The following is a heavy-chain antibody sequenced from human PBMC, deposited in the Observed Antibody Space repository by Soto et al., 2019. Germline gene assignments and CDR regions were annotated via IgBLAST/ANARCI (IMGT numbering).Heavy chain of an antibody. V-gene: IGHV3-23*01. J-gene: IGHJ6*02. Sequence: GGSLRLSCAASGFTFSSYAMNWVRQAPGKGLEWVSAISARGGNTYYADSVKGRFTISRDNSENTLYLQMSSLRAEDAAVYYCANDFFCRSDYYYAMDVLGQGTTVTVSS. CDR3: ANDFFCRSDYYYAMDV. D-gene: IGHD2-15*01. CDR2: ISARGGNT. CDR1: GFTFSSYA.